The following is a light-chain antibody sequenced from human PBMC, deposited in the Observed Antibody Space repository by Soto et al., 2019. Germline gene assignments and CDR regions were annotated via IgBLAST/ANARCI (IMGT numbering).Light chain of an antibody. J-gene: IGKJ1*01. CDR1: ESVDFH. V-gene: IGKV3-11*01. Sequence: VLTQSPATLSLSPGKRATLSCRASESVDFHLAWYQQKPGQAPRLLMYEASNRATGIPARFSGGGSGTDFTLTISSLEPEDFAVYYCQQRSDWPWTFGQGTKVDI. CDR3: QQRSDWPWT. CDR2: EAS.